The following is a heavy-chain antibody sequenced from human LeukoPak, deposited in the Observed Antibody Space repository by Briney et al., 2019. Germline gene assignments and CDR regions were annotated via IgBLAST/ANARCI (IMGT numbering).Heavy chain of an antibody. J-gene: IGHJ4*02. D-gene: IGHD4-17*01. Sequence: PGGSLRLSCAASGFTFSNTWMSWVRQAPGEGLERVGRIKSKTDGGTTDYAAPVKGRFTVSRDDSKNTLFLQMNSLITNDTAVYYCTTAGDYFDYWGQGILVTVSS. CDR1: GFTFSNTW. V-gene: IGHV3-15*01. CDR2: IKSKTDGGTT. CDR3: TTAGDYFDY.